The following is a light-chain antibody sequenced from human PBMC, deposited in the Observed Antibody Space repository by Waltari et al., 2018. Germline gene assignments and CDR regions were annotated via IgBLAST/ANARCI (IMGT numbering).Light chain of an antibody. CDR3: QTGGHGTWV. Sequence: QLVLTPSPSASASLGASVKLTRTLRSGHSSNVIPWLPQQPEKGPRYLMKVNSDGSHSKGDEIPDRFSGSSSGAERYLTISSLQSEDEADYYCQTGGHGTWVFGGGTKLTVL. J-gene: IGLJ3*02. CDR2: VNSDGSH. V-gene: IGLV4-69*01. CDR1: SGHSSNV.